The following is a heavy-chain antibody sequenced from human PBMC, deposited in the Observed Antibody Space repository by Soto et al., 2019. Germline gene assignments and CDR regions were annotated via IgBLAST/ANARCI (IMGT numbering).Heavy chain of an antibody. Sequence: QLQLQESGPGLVKPSETLSLTCTVSGGSISSSSYYWGWIRQPPGKGLEWIGSIYYSGSTYYNPSLKSRVTISVDTSNNQFSLKVSSGTSAYTAGYYCARQPAPSQSYYDSRGVFDYWGQGTLVTVSS. D-gene: IGHD3-22*01. J-gene: IGHJ4*02. CDR3: ARQPAPSQSYYDSRGVFDY. CDR2: IYYSGST. V-gene: IGHV4-39*01. CDR1: GGSISSSSYY.